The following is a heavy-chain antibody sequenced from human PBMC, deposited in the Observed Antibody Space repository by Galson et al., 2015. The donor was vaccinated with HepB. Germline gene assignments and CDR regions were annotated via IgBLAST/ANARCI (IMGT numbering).Heavy chain of an antibody. CDR1: GFTFSSYW. D-gene: IGHD4-17*01. V-gene: IGHV3-7*03. CDR3: ARWADYGGRGFDY. CDR2: IKQDGSEK. Sequence: SLRLSCAASGFTFSSYWMSWVRQAPGKGLEWVANIKQDGSEKYYVDSVKGRFTISRDNAKNSLYLQMNSLRAEDTAVYYCARWADYGGRGFDYWGQGTLVTVSS. J-gene: IGHJ4*02.